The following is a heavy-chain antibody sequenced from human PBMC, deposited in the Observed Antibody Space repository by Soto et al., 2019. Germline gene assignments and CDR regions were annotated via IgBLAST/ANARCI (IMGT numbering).Heavy chain of an antibody. D-gene: IGHD3-10*01. J-gene: IGHJ6*02. Sequence: SETLSLTCSVSGDSVTSVSDYWSWIRQPPGKGLEWIGYIYYSGSADYNPSLGSRVTISIDTSKNQFSLKLTSVTAADTAVYYCARGVGFGYYYYHMDLWGQGTTVTVSS. CDR2: IYYSGSA. CDR3: ARGVGFGYYYYHMDL. CDR1: GDSVTSVSDY. V-gene: IGHV4-61*01.